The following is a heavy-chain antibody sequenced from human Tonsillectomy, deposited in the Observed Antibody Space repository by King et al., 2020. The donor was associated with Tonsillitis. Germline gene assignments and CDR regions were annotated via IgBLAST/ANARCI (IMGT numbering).Heavy chain of an antibody. J-gene: IGHJ4*02. CDR2: NNTDGSST. D-gene: IGHD5-18*01. CDR3: ARGAGGYSYG. CDR1: GFNFTSYW. Sequence: VQLVESGGGLVQPGGSLRLSCAASGFNFTSYWSHWVRQAPGKGLVWVSRNNTDGSSTNYADSVKGRFTISRDNAKNKLYLQMNSLRAEDTAVYYCARGAGGYSYGWGQGTLVTVSS. V-gene: IGHV3-74*01.